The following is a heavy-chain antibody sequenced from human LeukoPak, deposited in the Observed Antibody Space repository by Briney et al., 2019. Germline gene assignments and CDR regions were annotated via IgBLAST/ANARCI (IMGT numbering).Heavy chain of an antibody. D-gene: IGHD2-21*01. Sequence: SVKVSCKASGGTFSNYAISWVRQAPGQGLEWMGGIIPTFGTANYAQKFQGRVTITADESTSTAYMELSSLRSEDTAVYYCARGPMGVVIATFAFDIWGHGTMVTVSS. CDR3: ARGPMGVVIATFAFDI. CDR1: GGTFSNYA. V-gene: IGHV1-69*13. J-gene: IGHJ3*02. CDR2: IIPTFGTA.